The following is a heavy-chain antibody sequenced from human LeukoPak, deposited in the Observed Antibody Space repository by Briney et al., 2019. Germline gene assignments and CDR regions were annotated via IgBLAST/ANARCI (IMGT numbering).Heavy chain of an antibody. CDR1: GGSISSYY. CDR3: ARRTDDSSGYYFYYYMDV. CDR2: IYTSGST. V-gene: IGHV4-4*07. J-gene: IGHJ6*03. D-gene: IGHD3-22*01. Sequence: SETLSLTCTVSGGSISSYYWSWIRQPAGKGLEWIGRIYTSGSTNYNPSLKSRVTMSVDTSKNQFSLKLSSVTAADTAVYYCARRTDDSSGYYFYYYMDVWGEGTTVTISS.